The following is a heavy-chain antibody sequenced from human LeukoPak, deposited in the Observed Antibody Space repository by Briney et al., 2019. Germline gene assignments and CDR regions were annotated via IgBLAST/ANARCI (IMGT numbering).Heavy chain of an antibody. Sequence: GASVKVSCKASGYTFTSYYMHWVRQAPGQGLEWMGIINPSGGSTSYAQKFQGRVTMTRDTSTSTVYMELSSLRSEDTAVYYCARENKAVAGTGNYYYYGMDVWGQGTTVTVSS. CDR2: INPSGGST. J-gene: IGHJ6*02. V-gene: IGHV1-46*01. D-gene: IGHD6-19*01. CDR3: ARENKAVAGTGNYYYYGMDV. CDR1: GYTFTSYY.